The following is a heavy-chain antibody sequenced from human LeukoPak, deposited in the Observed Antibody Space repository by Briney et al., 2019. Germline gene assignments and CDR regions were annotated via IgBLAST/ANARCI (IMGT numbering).Heavy chain of an antibody. CDR3: ARPYYYDSSGHGGFWFDP. CDR2: ISGSGGRT. V-gene: IGHV3-23*01. Sequence: GGSLRLSCAASGFTFSNYAMSWVRQAPGKGLEWVSAISGSGGRTYYADSVKGRFTVSRDNSKNTLYLQMNSLRAEDTAVYYCARPYYYDSSGHGGFWFDPWGQGTLVTVSS. J-gene: IGHJ5*02. D-gene: IGHD3-22*01. CDR1: GFTFSNYA.